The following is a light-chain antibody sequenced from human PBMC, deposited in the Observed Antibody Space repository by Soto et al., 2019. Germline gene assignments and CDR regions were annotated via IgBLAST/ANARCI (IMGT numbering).Light chain of an antibody. CDR3: QQRSNWPIT. V-gene: IGKV3-11*01. Sequence: EIVLTQSPASLSLSPGERATLSCRASQSVSSYLAWYQQKPGQAPRLLIYDAYNRATGIPARFSGSGSGTDFTLTISILEPEDFAVYYCQQRSNWPITFGQGTRLEIK. CDR1: QSVSSY. CDR2: DAY. J-gene: IGKJ5*01.